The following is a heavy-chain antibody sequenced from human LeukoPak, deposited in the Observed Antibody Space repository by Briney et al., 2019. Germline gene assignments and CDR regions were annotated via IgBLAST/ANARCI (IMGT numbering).Heavy chain of an antibody. Sequence: PGGSLRLSCAASGFTLIRHEMNWVRQAPGKGLEWVSGISWNSGSIGYADSVKGRFTISRDNAKNSLYLQMNSLRAEDMALYYCAKAVRPPVAGSSAFDIWGQGTMVTVSS. CDR1: GFTLIRHE. D-gene: IGHD6-19*01. CDR2: ISWNSGSI. CDR3: AKAVRPPVAGSSAFDI. J-gene: IGHJ3*02. V-gene: IGHV3-9*03.